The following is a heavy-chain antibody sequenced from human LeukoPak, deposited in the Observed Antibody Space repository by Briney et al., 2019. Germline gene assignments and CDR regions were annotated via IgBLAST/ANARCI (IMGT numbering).Heavy chain of an antibody. CDR3: ARGYYSSGSSWLDY. Sequence: NPGGSLRLSCAASGFTFSSYAMNWVRQAPGKGLEWVSSISSSSSYIYYADSVKGRFTISRDNAKNSLSLQMNSLRAEDTALYYCARGYYSSGSSWLDYWGQGTLVTVSS. J-gene: IGHJ4*02. V-gene: IGHV3-21*01. CDR1: GFTFSSYA. CDR2: ISSSSSYI. D-gene: IGHD6-19*01.